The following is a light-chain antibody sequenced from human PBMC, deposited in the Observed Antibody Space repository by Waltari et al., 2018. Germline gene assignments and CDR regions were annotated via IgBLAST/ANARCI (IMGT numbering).Light chain of an antibody. CDR1: QNIGTY. CDR3: QQSSTNPYT. CDR2: AAS. J-gene: IGKJ2*01. Sequence: DIQMIQSPASLSASVGDRVTNTCPASQNIGTYLNGYHQKPGKAPNLLISAASRLHSGVPSRFSGSGSGTDFTLTINRLQAEDFATYYCQQSSTNPYTFGRGTRLEIK. V-gene: IGKV1-39*01.